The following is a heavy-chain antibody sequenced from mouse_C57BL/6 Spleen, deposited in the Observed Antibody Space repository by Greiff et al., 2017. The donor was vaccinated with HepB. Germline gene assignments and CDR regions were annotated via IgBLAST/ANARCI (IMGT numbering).Heavy chain of an antibody. Sequence: EVKVVESEGGLVQPGSSMKLSCTASGFTFSDYYMAWVRQVPEKGLEWVANINYDGSSTYYLDSLKSRFIISRDNAKNILYLQMSSLKSEDTATYYCARDQTGAFAYWGQGTLVTVSA. D-gene: IGHD4-1*01. J-gene: IGHJ3*01. CDR1: GFTFSDYY. CDR2: INYDGSST. V-gene: IGHV5-16*01. CDR3: ARDQTGAFAY.